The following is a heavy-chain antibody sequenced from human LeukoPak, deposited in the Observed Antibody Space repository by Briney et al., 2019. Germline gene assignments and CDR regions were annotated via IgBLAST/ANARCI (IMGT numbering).Heavy chain of an antibody. CDR2: INSKSAGDTT. CDR1: GITISNAW. V-gene: IGHV3-15*01. Sequence: PGGSLRLSCEASGITISNAWMSWVRQAPGKGMEWVGSINSKSAGDTTDHAAPVKGRFTSSRDNAKNTLYLQMTSLVSEDTGVYYCTTPPDWGQGTLVIVSS. J-gene: IGHJ4*02. CDR3: TTPPD.